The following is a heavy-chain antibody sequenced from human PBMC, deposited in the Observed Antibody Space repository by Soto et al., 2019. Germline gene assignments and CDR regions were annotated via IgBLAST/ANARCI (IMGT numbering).Heavy chain of an antibody. CDR2: INSDGSST. Sequence: EVQLVESGGGLVQPGGSLRLSCAASEFTFSRYWMHWVRQAPGKGLVWVSRINSDGSSTNYADSVKGRFTISRDNAKNTVYLQMNSLRVEDTAVYYCARDQGYVGFDNWGQGTLLTVSS. V-gene: IGHV3-74*01. D-gene: IGHD5-12*01. CDR1: EFTFSRYW. CDR3: ARDQGYVGFDN. J-gene: IGHJ4*02.